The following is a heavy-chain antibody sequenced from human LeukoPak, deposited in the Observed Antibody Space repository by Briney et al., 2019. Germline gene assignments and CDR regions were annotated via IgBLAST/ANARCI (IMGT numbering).Heavy chain of an antibody. CDR3: GQTGPTGGFCSSTSCYGVDY. Sequence: GGSLRLSCAASGFTFSSNAMSWVRQAPGKGPEWVSSISDSGGSTYYADSVKGWFTISRDNSKNTLYLQIDTLRAEDTAVYYCGQTGPTGGFCSSTSCYGVDYWGQGTLVTVSS. V-gene: IGHV3-23*01. D-gene: IGHD2-2*01. CDR2: ISDSGGST. J-gene: IGHJ4*02. CDR1: GFTFSSNA.